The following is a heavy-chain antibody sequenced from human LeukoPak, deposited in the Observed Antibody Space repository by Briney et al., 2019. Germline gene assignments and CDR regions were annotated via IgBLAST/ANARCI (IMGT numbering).Heavy chain of an antibody. CDR3: ARDLGLVQSYGMDV. CDR2: ISAYNGNT. V-gene: IGHV1-18*01. Sequence: ASVRVCCKASGYTFTSYGISWVRQAPGQGLEWMGWISAYNGNTNYAQKLQGRVTMTTDTSTSTAYMELRSLRSDDTAVYYCARDLGLVQSYGMDVWGQGTTVTVSS. D-gene: IGHD3-3*01. J-gene: IGHJ6*02. CDR1: GYTFTSYG.